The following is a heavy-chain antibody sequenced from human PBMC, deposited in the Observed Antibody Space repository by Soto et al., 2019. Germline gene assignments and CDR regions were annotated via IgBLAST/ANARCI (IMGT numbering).Heavy chain of an antibody. CDR1: GFTFSSYA. Sequence: GGSLRLSCAASGFTFSSYAMSWVRQAPGKGLEWVSAISGSGGSTYYADSVKGRFTISRDNSKNTLYLQMNSLRAEDTAVYYCARSVTMVRGVIITAYYYGMDVWGQGTTVTVSS. V-gene: IGHV3-23*01. D-gene: IGHD3-10*01. J-gene: IGHJ6*02. CDR2: ISGSGGST. CDR3: ARSVTMVRGVIITAYYYGMDV.